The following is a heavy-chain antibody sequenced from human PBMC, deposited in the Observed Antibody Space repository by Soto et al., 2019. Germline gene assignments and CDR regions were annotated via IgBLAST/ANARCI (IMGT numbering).Heavy chain of an antibody. CDR2: ISGSGGST. CDR1: GFTFSSYA. V-gene: IGHV3-23*01. D-gene: IGHD6-19*01. J-gene: IGHJ4*02. Sequence: PGGSLRLSCAASGFTFSSYAMSWVRQAPGKGLEWVSAISGSGGSTYYADSVKGRFTISRDNSKNTLYLQMNSLRAEDTAVYYCAKEGEYSSGWDNFDDWAQGTLVTGSS. CDR3: AKEGEYSSGWDNFDD.